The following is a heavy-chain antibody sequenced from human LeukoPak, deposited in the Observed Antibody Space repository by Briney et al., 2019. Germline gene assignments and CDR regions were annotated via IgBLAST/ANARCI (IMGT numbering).Heavy chain of an antibody. CDR3: ARVHLYSSSWYGIDY. D-gene: IGHD6-13*01. Sequence: SETLSLTCTVSGGSISSYYWSWIRQPPGKGLEWIGYIYYSGSTNYNPSLKSRVTMSVDTSKNQFSLKLSSVTAADTALHYCARVHLYSSSWYGIDYWGQGTLVTVSS. V-gene: IGHV4-59*01. CDR2: IYYSGST. CDR1: GGSISSYY. J-gene: IGHJ4*02.